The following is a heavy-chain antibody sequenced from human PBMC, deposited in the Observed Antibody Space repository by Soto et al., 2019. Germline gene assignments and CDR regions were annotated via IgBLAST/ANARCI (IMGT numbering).Heavy chain of an antibody. V-gene: IGHV1-18*01. J-gene: IGHJ3*02. Sequence: GPAVKVSCRAVGDAFTSCGGSWVRWAPGQGLEWMGWIGAFNGNTSYAQKLQGRVTTTTDTSTSTAYMELRSLRSDDTAVYYCARWLTLYFCGGSCYHDAFDSWGPGTLVNVSS. D-gene: IGHD2-15*01. CDR3: ARWLTLYFCGGSCYHDAFDS. CDR2: IGAFNGNT. CDR1: GDAFTSCG.